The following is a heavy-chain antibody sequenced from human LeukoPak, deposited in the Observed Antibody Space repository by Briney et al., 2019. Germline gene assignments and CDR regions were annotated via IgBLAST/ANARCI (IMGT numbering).Heavy chain of an antibody. CDR3: ASTSRPLYSGSYSA. CDR2: IYPGDSDA. V-gene: IGHV5-51*01. CDR1: GYSFTSYW. D-gene: IGHD1-26*01. Sequence: HGETLKIPCKGSGYSFTSYWIGWVRQMPGKGLKWMGIIYPGDSDARYSPSFQGQVTISADKSISTAYLQWSSLKASDTAMYYCASTSRPLYSGSYSAWGQGTLVTVSS. J-gene: IGHJ5*02.